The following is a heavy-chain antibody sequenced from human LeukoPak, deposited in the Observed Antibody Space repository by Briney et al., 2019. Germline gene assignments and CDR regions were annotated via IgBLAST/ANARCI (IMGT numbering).Heavy chain of an antibody. D-gene: IGHD3-10*01. CDR3: ARGGYYGSGNDFRFDP. CDR2: IYYSGST. J-gene: IGHJ5*02. V-gene: IGHV4-39*07. Sequence: PSETLSLTCTVSGGSISSSSYYWGWIRQPPGKGLEWIGSIYYSGSTNYNPSLKSRVTISVDTSKNQFSLKLSSVTPAATAVYYCARGGYYGSGNDFRFDPWGQGTLVTVSS. CDR1: GGSISSSSYY.